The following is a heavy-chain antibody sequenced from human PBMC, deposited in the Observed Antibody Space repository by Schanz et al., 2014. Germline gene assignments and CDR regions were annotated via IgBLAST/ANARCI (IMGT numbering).Heavy chain of an antibody. CDR2: MSGSGSTA. V-gene: IGHV3-23*01. CDR1: GFTFFGSFA. J-gene: IGHJ5*01. D-gene: IGHD3-16*01. Sequence: EVQLLESGGGLVQPGGSLRLSCVASGFTFFGSFAMSWVRQAPGKGLEWVSGMSGSGSTADYADSVKGRFTISRDNSRKTLYLQMNSLSADDTAVYYCAKDLYNYGIFDSWGQGTLVTVSS. CDR3: AKDLYNYGIFDS.